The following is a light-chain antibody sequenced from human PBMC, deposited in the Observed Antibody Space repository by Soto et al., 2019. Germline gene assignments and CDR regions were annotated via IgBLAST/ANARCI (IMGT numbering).Light chain of an antibody. CDR1: QGISSY. Sequence: DIQLTQSPSFLSASVGDRVTITCRASQGISSYLAWYQQKPGKAPKLLIYAASTLQSGVPSRFSGSVSGTEFTLTISSLQTEDVATYYCQQRNTYPRTFGQGTKVDIK. CDR2: AAS. J-gene: IGKJ1*01. V-gene: IGKV1-9*01. CDR3: QQRNTYPRT.